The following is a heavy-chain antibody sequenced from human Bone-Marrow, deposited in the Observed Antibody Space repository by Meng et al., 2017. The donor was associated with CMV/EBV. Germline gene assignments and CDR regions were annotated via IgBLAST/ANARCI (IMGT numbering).Heavy chain of an antibody. Sequence: KGSGDSFTSYWIGWVRQMPGKGLEWMGIIYPGDSDTRYSPSFQGQVTISADKSISTAYLQWSSLKASDTAMYYCARQSELGQNWFDPWGQGTLVTVSS. CDR1: GDSFTSYW. CDR2: IYPGDSDT. CDR3: ARQSELGQNWFDP. V-gene: IGHV5-51*01. J-gene: IGHJ5*02. D-gene: IGHD7-27*01.